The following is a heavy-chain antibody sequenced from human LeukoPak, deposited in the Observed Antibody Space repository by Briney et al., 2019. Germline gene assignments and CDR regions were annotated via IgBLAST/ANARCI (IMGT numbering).Heavy chain of an antibody. J-gene: IGHJ4*02. CDR2: IKQDGSEK. CDR3: ARARYYYDSSGYYFDY. D-gene: IGHD3-22*01. V-gene: IGHV3-7*01. Sequence: GGSLRLSCAASGFTFSSYWMSWVRQAPGKGLEWVANIKQDGSEKYYVDSVKGRFTISRDNAKNSLYLQMNSLRAEDTAVYYCARARYYYDSSGYYFDYWGQGTLVTVSS. CDR1: GFTFSSYW.